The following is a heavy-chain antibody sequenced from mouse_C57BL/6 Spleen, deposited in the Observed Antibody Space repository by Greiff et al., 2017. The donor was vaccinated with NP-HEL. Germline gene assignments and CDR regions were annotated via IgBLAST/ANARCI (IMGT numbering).Heavy chain of an antibody. Sequence: QVQLKQPGAELVKPGASVKLSCKASGYTFTSYWMHWVKQRPGQGLEWIGMIHPNSGSTNYNEKFKSKATLTVDKSSSTAYMQLSSLTSEDSAVYYCARQGSTVGDFDYWGQGTTLTVSS. CDR1: GYTFTSYW. J-gene: IGHJ2*01. V-gene: IGHV1-64*01. D-gene: IGHD1-1*01. CDR3: ARQGSTVGDFDY. CDR2: IHPNSGST.